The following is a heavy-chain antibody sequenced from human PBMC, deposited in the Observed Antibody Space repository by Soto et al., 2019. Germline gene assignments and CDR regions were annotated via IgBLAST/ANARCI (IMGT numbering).Heavy chain of an antibody. J-gene: IGHJ4*02. CDR2: INSDGSGT. Sequence: EVQLVESGGDLVQPGGSLRLSCAASGFSFSSDWMHWVRQAPGKGLVWVSHINSDGSGTKYADSVKGRFTISRDNAKNTVYLQMTRLRAEATAVYYCARAAPVNYGGNYGFDYWGQGTVVTVSS. CDR1: GFSFSSDW. V-gene: IGHV3-74*01. CDR3: ARAAPVNYGGNYGFDY. D-gene: IGHD4-17*01.